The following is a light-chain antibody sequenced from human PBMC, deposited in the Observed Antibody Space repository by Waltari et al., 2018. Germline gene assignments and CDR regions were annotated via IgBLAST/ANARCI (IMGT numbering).Light chain of an antibody. Sequence: QSALXQPRSVSGSPGQSVTIXCTGTSSDVGXYNYVSWYQQHPGKAPKLMIYDVSKRPSGVPDRFSGSKSGNTASLTXSGLQAEDEADYYCCSXAGSYTXVVFGGGTKLTVL. V-gene: IGLV2-11*01. CDR3: CSXAGSYTXVV. J-gene: IGLJ2*01. CDR2: DVS. CDR1: SSDVGXYNY.